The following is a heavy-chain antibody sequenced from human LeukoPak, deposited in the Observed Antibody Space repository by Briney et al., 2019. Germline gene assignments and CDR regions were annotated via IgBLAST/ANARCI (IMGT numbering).Heavy chain of an antibody. CDR2: IRSKAYGGTT. Sequence: PGGSLRLSCAASGFTFRNFWMNWVRQAPGKGLEWVGFIRSKAYGGTTEYAASVKGRFTISRDDSKSIAYLQMNSLKTEDTAVYYCTRVLRFLEWLLLPYYYYGMDVWGQGTTVTVSS. CDR3: TRVLRFLEWLLLPYYYYGMDV. CDR1: GFTFRNFW. D-gene: IGHD3-3*01. J-gene: IGHJ6*02. V-gene: IGHV3-49*04.